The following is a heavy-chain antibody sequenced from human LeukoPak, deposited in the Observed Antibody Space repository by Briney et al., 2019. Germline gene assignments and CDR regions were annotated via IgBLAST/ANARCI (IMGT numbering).Heavy chain of an antibody. Sequence: GGSLRLSCAASGFTFSSNSMNWVRQAPGKGLEWVSSISTSSSYIYYADSVKGRFTISRDNAKNSLYLQMNSLRAEDTAVYYCARAHYYDSSGLDFWGQGTLVTVSS. CDR3: ARAHYYDSSGLDF. CDR1: GFTFSSNS. CDR2: ISTSSSYI. V-gene: IGHV3-21*01. D-gene: IGHD3-22*01. J-gene: IGHJ4*02.